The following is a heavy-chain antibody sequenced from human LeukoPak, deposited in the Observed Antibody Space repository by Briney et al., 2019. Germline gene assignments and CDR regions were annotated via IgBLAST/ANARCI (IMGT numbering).Heavy chain of an antibody. CDR3: AHGAMYQLDY. V-gene: IGHV3-23*01. CDR2: IIGGGGST. Sequence: GGSLRLSCAASGFPFSSRGMSWVRQAPGKGLEWVSGIIGGGGSTYYADSVKGRFTLSGDNSRNTLFLQMNSLRAEDTAVYYCAHGAMYQLDYWGQGTLVTVSS. CDR1: GFPFSSRG. D-gene: IGHD2-2*01. J-gene: IGHJ4*02.